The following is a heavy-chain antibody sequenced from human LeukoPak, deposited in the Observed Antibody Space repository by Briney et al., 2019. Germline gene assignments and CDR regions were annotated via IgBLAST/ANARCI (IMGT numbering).Heavy chain of an antibody. CDR1: GFTFSSYG. J-gene: IGHJ3*02. Sequence: GGSLRLSCAASGFTFSSYGMHWVRQAPGKGLEWVAVIWYDGSNKYYADSVKGRFTISRDNSKNTLYLQMNSLRAEDTAVYYCARGGYSSRPGKFNAFDIWGQGTMVTVSS. D-gene: IGHD6-19*01. CDR2: IWYDGSNK. CDR3: ARGGYSSRPGKFNAFDI. V-gene: IGHV3-33*01.